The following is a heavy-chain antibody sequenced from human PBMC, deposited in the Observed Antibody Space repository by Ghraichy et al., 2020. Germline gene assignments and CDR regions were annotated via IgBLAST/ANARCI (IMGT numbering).Heavy chain of an antibody. CDR1: GFTFSSYS. CDR3: ARNLYGITASYYYYGMDV. D-gene: IGHD1-14*01. J-gene: IGHJ6*02. V-gene: IGHV3-21*01. CDR2: ISSSSSSI. Sequence: GGSLRLSCAASGFTFSSYSMNWVRQAPGKGLEWVSSISSSSSSIYYADSLKGRFTISRDNAKNSLYLQMNSLRAEDTAVFYCARNLYGITASYYYYGMDVWGQGTTVSGSS.